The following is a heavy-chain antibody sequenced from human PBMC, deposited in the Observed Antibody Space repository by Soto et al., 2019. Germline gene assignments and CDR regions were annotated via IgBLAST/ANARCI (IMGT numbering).Heavy chain of an antibody. V-gene: IGHV3-23*01. CDR3: ASSSGDLDVYGMDI. Sequence: HPGGSLRLSCAASGFTFSRYAMSWVRQAPGKGLEWVSTVTGGGHTTYNADSVNGRFTISRDNSKNTLYLQMNNLRAEDTAIYYCASSSGDLDVYGMDIWGPGTKVTVYS. J-gene: IGHJ6*02. CDR2: VTGGGHTT. CDR1: GFTFSRYA. D-gene: IGHD3-10*01.